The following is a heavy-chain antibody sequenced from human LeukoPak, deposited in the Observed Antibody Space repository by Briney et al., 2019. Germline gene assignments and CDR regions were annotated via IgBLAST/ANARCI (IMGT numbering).Heavy chain of an antibody. CDR3: ARGIAVSRWATGY. Sequence: ASVKVSCKASGYTFTSYDINWVRQATGQGLEWMGWMNPNSGNTGYAQKFQGRVTMTRNTSISTAYMELSSLRSEDTTVYYCARGIAVSRWATGYWGQGTLVTVSS. D-gene: IGHD6-19*01. CDR1: GYTFTSYD. V-gene: IGHV1-8*01. J-gene: IGHJ4*02. CDR2: MNPNSGNT.